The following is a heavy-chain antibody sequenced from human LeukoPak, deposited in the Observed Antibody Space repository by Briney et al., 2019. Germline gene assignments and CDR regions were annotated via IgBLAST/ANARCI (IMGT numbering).Heavy chain of an antibody. CDR3: ATPPYDNNGYRDY. CDR2: IYPGDSDT. CDR1: GYIFTTYW. V-gene: IGHV5-51*01. Sequence: GESLKISCQGSGYIFTTYWIGWVRPMPGKGLEWMGIIYPGDSDTRYSPSFQGQVTISADKSISTAYLQWSSLKASDTAMYYCATPPYDNNGYRDYWGQGTLVTVSS. D-gene: IGHD3-22*01. J-gene: IGHJ4*02.